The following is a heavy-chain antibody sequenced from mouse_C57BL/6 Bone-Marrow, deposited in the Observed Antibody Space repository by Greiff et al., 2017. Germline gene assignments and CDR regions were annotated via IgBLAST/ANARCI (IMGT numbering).Heavy chain of an antibody. CDR2: IHPNSGST. CDR1: GYTFTSYW. V-gene: IGHV1-64*01. J-gene: IGHJ4*01. Sequence: QVQLQQPGAELVKPGASVKLSCKASGYTFTSYWMHWVKQRPGQGLEWIGIIHPNSGSTNYNEKFKSKATLTVDKSSSTAYMQLSSLTSEDSAVYYCARSPYPVAMDYWGQGTSVTVSS. CDR3: ARSPYPVAMDY.